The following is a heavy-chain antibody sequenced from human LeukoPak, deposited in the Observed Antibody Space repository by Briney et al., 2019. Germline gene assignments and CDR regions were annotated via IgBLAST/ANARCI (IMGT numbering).Heavy chain of an antibody. CDR1: GGSFSGYY. Sequence: SETLSLTCSVYGGSFSGYYWSWIRQPPGKGLEWIGEINHSGSTNYNPSLKSRVTISVDTSKNQFSLKLSSVTAADTAVYYCARHRIYGRDFDYWGQGTLVTVSS. J-gene: IGHJ4*02. V-gene: IGHV4-34*01. CDR2: INHSGST. CDR3: ARHRIYGRDFDY. D-gene: IGHD3-10*01.